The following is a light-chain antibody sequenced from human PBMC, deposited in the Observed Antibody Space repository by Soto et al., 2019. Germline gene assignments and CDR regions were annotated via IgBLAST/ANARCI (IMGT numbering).Light chain of an antibody. J-gene: IGKJ3*01. CDR2: DAS. CDR1: QSVSNY. V-gene: IGKV3-11*01. Sequence: EILLTHSPATLSLSPGERATLSCRASQSVSNYVAWYQQKPGQAPRLLIYDASNRATGIPARFSGSGSGTDFILTISSLENEDFAVYYCQQRSKWLFGPGTKVDIK. CDR3: QQRSKWL.